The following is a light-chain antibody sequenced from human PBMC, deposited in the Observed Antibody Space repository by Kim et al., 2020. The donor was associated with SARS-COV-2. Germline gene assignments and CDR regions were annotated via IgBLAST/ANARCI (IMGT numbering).Light chain of an antibody. CDR1: QSVSSRY. CDR2: AAS. Sequence: PGERATLSCRASQSVSSRYLAWYQQKPGQTPRLLIYAASTRAAGIPDRFSGSGSGTDFTLTITRLEPEDFAVYYCQQYGSSPMSTFGQGTKLEI. J-gene: IGKJ2*01. CDR3: QQYGSSPMST. V-gene: IGKV3-20*01.